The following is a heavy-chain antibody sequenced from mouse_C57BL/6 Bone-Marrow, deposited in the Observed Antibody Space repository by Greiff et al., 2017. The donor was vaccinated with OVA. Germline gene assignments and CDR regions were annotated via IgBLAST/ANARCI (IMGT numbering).Heavy chain of an antibody. J-gene: IGHJ1*03. CDR1: GYTFTDYN. Sequence: EVQLVESGPELVKPGASVKIPCKASGYTFTDYNMDWVRQSHGKSLEWIGDINPNNGGIIYNQKFKGKATLTVDKSSSTAYNALRSLTSEDTAVKYGERLYYGSSYGYFDVWGTGTTVTVSA. CDR2: INPNNGGI. D-gene: IGHD1-1*01. V-gene: IGHV1-18*01. CDR3: ERLYYGSSYGYFDV.